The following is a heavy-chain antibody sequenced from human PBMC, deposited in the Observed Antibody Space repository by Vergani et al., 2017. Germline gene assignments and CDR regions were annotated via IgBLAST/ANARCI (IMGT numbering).Heavy chain of an antibody. CDR1: GYTFTSYY. J-gene: IGHJ4*02. V-gene: IGHV1-69*11. Sequence: QVQLVQSGAEVKKPGASVKVSCKASGYTFTSYYMHWVRQAPGQGLEWMGRIIPILCTANYAQTFQGRVTITADESTSTAYMELSSLRSEDTAVYYCAADYGGNLDYWGQGTLVTVSS. D-gene: IGHD4-23*01. CDR3: AADYGGNLDY. CDR2: IIPILCTA.